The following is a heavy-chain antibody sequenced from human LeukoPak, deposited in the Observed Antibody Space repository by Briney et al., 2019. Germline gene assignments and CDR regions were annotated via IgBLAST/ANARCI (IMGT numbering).Heavy chain of an antibody. D-gene: IGHD6-19*01. J-gene: IGHJ4*02. CDR3: AKTPMYCSGWGLDY. Sequence: SVKVSCKASGCTFSSYAISWVRQAPGQGLGWMGRIIPILGIANYAQKFQGRVTITADKYTSTAYMELSSLRSEDTDVYYCAKTPMYCSGWGLDYWGQGTLVTVSS. CDR1: GCTFSSYA. CDR2: IIPILGIA. V-gene: IGHV1-69*04.